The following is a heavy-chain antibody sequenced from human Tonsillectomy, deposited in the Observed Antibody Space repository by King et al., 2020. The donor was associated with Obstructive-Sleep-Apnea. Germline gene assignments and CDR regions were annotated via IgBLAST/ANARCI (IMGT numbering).Heavy chain of an antibody. V-gene: IGHV3-7*01. CDR3: ARDNRDSSGWYVFDY. Sequence: EVQLVESGGGLVQPGGSLRLSCAASGCTFSRYWMSWVRQAPGKGLEWVANIKQDGSEKYYVDSVKGRFTISRDNAKNSLYLQMNSLRAEDTAVYYCARDNRDSSGWYVFDYWGQGTLVTVSS. CDR2: IKQDGSEK. D-gene: IGHD6-19*01. CDR1: GCTFSRYW. J-gene: IGHJ4*02.